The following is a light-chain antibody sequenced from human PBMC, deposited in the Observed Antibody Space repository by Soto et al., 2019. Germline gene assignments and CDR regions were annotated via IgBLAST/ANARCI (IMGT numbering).Light chain of an antibody. J-gene: IGKJ2*02. CDR3: QQYSSYPCT. Sequence: IQMTQSPSSLSASVGDRITITCRASQAISGWLAWYQQKPKKAPKSLIYATYTLQSGVPSRFSGSRSGTDFTLTITSLQPEDFATYYCQQYSSYPCTFGQGTKLEIK. CDR1: QAISGW. CDR2: ATY. V-gene: IGKV1D-16*01.